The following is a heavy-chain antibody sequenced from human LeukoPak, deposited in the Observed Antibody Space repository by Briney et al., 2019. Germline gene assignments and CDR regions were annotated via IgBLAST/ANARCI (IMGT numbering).Heavy chain of an antibody. Sequence: GGSLRLSCAASGLTFSSYAMSWVRQAPGKGLEWVSIVSGSGGTTYYADSVKGRFTISRDNPKNTLYLQMNSLRAEDTAVYYCATTKRWLISEPPFDYWGQGTLVTVSS. V-gene: IGHV3-23*01. J-gene: IGHJ4*02. D-gene: IGHD5-24*01. CDR2: VSGSGGTT. CDR3: ATTKRWLISEPPFDY. CDR1: GLTFSSYA.